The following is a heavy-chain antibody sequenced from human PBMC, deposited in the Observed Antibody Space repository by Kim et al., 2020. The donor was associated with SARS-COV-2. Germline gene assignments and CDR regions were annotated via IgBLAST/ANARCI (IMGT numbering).Heavy chain of an antibody. CDR1: GGSISSSNW. CDR2: IYHSGST. V-gene: IGHV4-4*02. Sequence: SETLSLTCAVSGGSISSSNWWSWVRQPPGKGLEWIGEIYHSGSTNYNPSLKSRVTISVDKSKNQFSLKLSSVTAADTAVYYCASAPHYYDSSGSHLGYWGQGTLVTVSS. D-gene: IGHD3-22*01. CDR3: ASAPHYYDSSGSHLGY. J-gene: IGHJ4*02.